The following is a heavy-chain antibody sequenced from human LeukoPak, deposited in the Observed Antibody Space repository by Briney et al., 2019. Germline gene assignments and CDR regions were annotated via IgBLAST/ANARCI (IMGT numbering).Heavy chain of an antibody. J-gene: IGHJ4*02. CDR3: ARERSPYGSGSRAFDY. Sequence: GASVKVSCKASGGTFSSYAISWVRQAPGQGLEWMGGIIPLFGTANYAQKFQGRVTITADESTNTAYMELSSLRSEDTAVYYCARERSPYGSGSRAFDYWGQGTLVTVSS. D-gene: IGHD3-10*01. V-gene: IGHV1-69*13. CDR2: IIPLFGTA. CDR1: GGTFSSYA.